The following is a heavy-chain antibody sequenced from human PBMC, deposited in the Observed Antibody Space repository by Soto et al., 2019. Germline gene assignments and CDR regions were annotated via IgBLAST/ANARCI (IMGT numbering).Heavy chain of an antibody. D-gene: IGHD6-13*01. Sequence: PGGSLRLSCAASGFTFNNYGMHWVRQAPGKGLEWVAVISSSGGSTNYADSVKGRFTISRDNSRTTLYLQMNSLRAEDTAVYYCAKVKAAAGSDYWGQGTLVTVSS. CDR3: AKVKAAAGSDY. CDR1: GFTFNNYG. J-gene: IGHJ4*02. CDR2: ISSSGGST. V-gene: IGHV3-23*01.